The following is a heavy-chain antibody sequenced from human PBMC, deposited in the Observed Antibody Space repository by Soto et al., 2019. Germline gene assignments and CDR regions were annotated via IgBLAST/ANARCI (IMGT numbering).Heavy chain of an antibody. D-gene: IGHD4-17*01. CDR3: ATDVGGYIYGLARH. CDR1: GSALSSPG. CDR2: IDVGSTNA. Sequence: PVKVSGTTCGSALSSPGLRSVGQTRGHRLQWIGWIDVGSTNANYAHMLQERVTISRDMSTSTAYMELSSLRPEDTAVFYCATDVGGYIYGLARHWGPGTLVPVSS. J-gene: IGHJ4*02. V-gene: IGHV1-58*01.